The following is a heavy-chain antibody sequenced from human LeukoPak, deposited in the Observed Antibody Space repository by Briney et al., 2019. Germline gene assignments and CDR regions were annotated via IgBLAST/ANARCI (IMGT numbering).Heavy chain of an antibody. V-gene: IGHV3-33*01. Sequence: GRSLRLSCATSGFIFSIYGMHWVRQAQGKGLEWVALTWYDGSNKNYADSVKGRFTISRDNSKNTLYLQMNSLRGEDTAVYYCARGGLTIAEATTSWYLDYWGQGTLVTVSS. J-gene: IGHJ4*02. CDR3: ARGGLTIAEATTSWYLDY. CDR1: GFIFSIYG. CDR2: TWYDGSNK. D-gene: IGHD1-26*01.